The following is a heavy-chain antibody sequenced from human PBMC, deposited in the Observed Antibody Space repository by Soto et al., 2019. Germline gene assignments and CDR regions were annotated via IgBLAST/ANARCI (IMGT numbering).Heavy chain of an antibody. CDR3: TTDFWSGYYIPDYYYGMDI. D-gene: IGHD3-3*01. CDR1: GFTFSNAC. CDR2: IKSKTDGGTT. V-gene: IGHV3-15*01. Sequence: KAXASLGLSCAASGFTFSNACMSWVRQAPGKGLEWVGRIKSKTDGGTTDYAAPVKDRFTISRDDSKNTLYLQMNSLKTEDTAVYYCTTDFWSGYYIPDYYYGMDIWGQGTTVTVSS. J-gene: IGHJ6*02.